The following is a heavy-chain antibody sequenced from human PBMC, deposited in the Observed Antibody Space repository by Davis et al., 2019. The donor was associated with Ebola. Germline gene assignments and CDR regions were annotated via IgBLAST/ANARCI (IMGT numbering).Heavy chain of an antibody. V-gene: IGHV4-59*12. CDR1: GGSISSYY. CDR3: AGGHDAFDI. CDR2: IYYSGST. D-gene: IGHD3-16*01. Sequence: SETLSLTCTVSGGSISSYYWSWIRQPPGKGLEWIGYIYYSGSTNYNPSLKSRVTISVDKSKNQFSLKLSSVTAADTAVYNCAGGHDAFDIWGQGTMVTVSS. J-gene: IGHJ3*02.